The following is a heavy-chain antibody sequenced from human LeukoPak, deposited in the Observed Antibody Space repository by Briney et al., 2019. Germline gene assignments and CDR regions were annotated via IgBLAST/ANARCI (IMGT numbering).Heavy chain of an antibody. CDR1: GFTFSSYG. D-gene: IGHD3-22*01. Sequence: GGSLRLSCAASGFTFSSYGMHWVRQAPGKGLERVAFIRYDGSNKYCADSVKGRFTISRDNSKNTLYLQMNSLRAEDTAVYYCAKDRDSSGYYPHFDYWGQGTLVTVSS. J-gene: IGHJ4*02. CDR2: IRYDGSNK. V-gene: IGHV3-30*02. CDR3: AKDRDSSGYYPHFDY.